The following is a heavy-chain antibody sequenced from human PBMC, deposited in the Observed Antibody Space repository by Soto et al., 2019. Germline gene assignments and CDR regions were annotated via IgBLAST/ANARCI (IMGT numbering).Heavy chain of an antibody. CDR1: GGTFSSYS. CDR2: IIPIFGTA. D-gene: IGHD1-7*01. J-gene: IGHJ4*02. V-gene: IGHV1-69*06. Sequence: PVKVSCKASGGTFSSYSISWVRQAPGQGLEWMGGIIPIFGTANYAQRFQGRVTITADKSTSTAYMELSSLRSEDTAVYYCAKDRRVTTSWGTRVEPSFDYWGQGTLVTVSS. CDR3: AKDRRVTTSWGTRVEPSFDY.